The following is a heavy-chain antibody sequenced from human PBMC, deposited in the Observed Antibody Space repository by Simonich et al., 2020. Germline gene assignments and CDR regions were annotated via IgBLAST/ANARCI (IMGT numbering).Heavy chain of an antibody. D-gene: IGHD6-25*01. CDR3: ARGGLGHWYFDL. Sequence: QVQLVQSGAEVKKPGASVKVSCKASGYTFTGYYMHWVRQAPGQGLEGMGWINPNSGGTNYAQKCQGRVTMTRDTSISTAYMELSRLRSDDTAVYYCARGGLGHWYFDLWGRGTLVTVSS. CDR1: GYTFTGYY. CDR2: INPNSGGT. J-gene: IGHJ2*01. V-gene: IGHV1-2*02.